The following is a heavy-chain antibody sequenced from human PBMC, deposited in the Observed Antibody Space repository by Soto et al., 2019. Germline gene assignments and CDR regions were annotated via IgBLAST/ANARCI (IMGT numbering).Heavy chain of an antibody. J-gene: IGHJ6*02. V-gene: IGHV3-30-3*01. Sequence: GGSLRLSCAASRFTFSSYAMHWVRQAPGKGLEWVAVIAYDGSNKYYADSVKGRFTISRDNSKNTLYLQMSSLRGEDTAVYYCARGDSSSWGMDVWGQGTTVTVSS. CDR1: RFTFSSYA. CDR2: IAYDGSNK. D-gene: IGHD6-13*01. CDR3: ARGDSSSWGMDV.